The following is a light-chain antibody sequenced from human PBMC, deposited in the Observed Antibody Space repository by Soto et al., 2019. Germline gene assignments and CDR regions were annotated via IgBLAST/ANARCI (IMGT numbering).Light chain of an antibody. V-gene: IGKV1-39*01. CDR3: QQSYSTLYT. CDR2: AAS. CDR1: QSIISY. Sequence: DIQMTQSPSSLSASVGDRVTITCRASQSIISYLNWYQQKQGKAPKLLIYAASSLQSGVPSRFSGSGSGTDFTLTISSLQPEDFATYYCQQSYSTLYTFGQGTKLEIK. J-gene: IGKJ2*01.